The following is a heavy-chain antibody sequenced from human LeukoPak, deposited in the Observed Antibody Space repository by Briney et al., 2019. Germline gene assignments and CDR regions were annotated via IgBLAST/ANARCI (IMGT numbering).Heavy chain of an antibody. J-gene: IGHJ4*02. Sequence: GGSLRLSCAASGFTFSSYAMHWVRQAPGKGLEWVAVISYDGSNKYYADSVKGRFTISRDNSKNSLYLQMNSLRAEDTALYYCASGYSGYEIWGQGTLVTVSS. V-gene: IGHV3-30-3*01. D-gene: IGHD5-12*01. CDR1: GFTFSSYA. CDR2: ISYDGSNK. CDR3: ASGYSGYEI.